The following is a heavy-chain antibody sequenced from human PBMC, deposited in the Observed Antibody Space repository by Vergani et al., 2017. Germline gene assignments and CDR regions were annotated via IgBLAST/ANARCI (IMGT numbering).Heavy chain of an antibody. CDR3: ATREMATIGNPRQIDY. Sequence: QVQLVQSGAEVKKPGASVKVSCKASGYTFTELSMHWVRQAPGKGLEWMGGFDPEDGETIYAQKFQGRVTMTEDTSTDTAYMELSSLRSEDTAVYYCATREMATIGNPRQIDYWGQGTLVTVSS. V-gene: IGHV1-24*01. D-gene: IGHD5-24*01. CDR2: FDPEDGET. J-gene: IGHJ4*02. CDR1: GYTFTELS.